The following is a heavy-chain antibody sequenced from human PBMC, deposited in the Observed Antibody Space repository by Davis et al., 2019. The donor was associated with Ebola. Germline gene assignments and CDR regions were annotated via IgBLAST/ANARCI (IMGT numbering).Heavy chain of an antibody. J-gene: IGHJ6*02. CDR3: TSRPLLWFGELFRMDV. D-gene: IGHD3-10*01. CDR1: GFTFSGSA. Sequence: GESLKISCAASGFTFSGSAMHWVRQASGKGLEWVGRIRSKANSYATAYAASVKGRFTISRDDSKNTAYLQMNSLKTEDTAVYYCTSRPLLWFGELFRMDVWGQGTTVTVSS. CDR2: IRSKANSYAT. V-gene: IGHV3-73*01.